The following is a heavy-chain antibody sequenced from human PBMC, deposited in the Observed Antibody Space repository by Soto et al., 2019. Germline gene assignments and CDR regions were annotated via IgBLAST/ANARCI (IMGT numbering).Heavy chain of an antibody. Sequence: SVKVSCKASGFTFTSSAVQWVRQARGQRLEWIGWIVVGSGNTNYAQKFQERVTITRDMSTSTAYMELSSLRSEDTAVYYCAALWFGELYDPFWGQGTLVTVSS. V-gene: IGHV1-58*01. CDR1: GFTFTSSA. CDR3: AALWFGELYDPF. J-gene: IGHJ4*02. CDR2: IVVGSGNT. D-gene: IGHD3-10*01.